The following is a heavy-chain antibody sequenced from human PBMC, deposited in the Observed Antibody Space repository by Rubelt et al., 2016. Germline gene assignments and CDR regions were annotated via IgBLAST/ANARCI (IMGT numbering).Heavy chain of an antibody. CDR2: VSAYNGNT. V-gene: IGHV1-18*01. J-gene: IGHJ4*02. CDR3: AADRVCSSASCYPYNFVD. CDR1: GYTFSNYG. Sequence: SGAEVKKPGASVKVSCKASGYTFSNYGVTWVRQAPGQGLEWMGWVSAYNGNTNYVQKLQGRLTMTTDTSTNTAYMELRSLGSDDTAVYYCAADRVCSSASCYPYNFVDWGQGALVTVSS. D-gene: IGHD2-2*01.